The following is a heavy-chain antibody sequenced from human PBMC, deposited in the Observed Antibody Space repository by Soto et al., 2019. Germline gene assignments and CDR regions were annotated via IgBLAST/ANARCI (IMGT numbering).Heavy chain of an antibody. Sequence: QVQLVQSGGEVKRPGASVKVSCKTSGYTFSNYGITWVRQAPGQPLEWLGWISLYSDGTNYAQKFQGRVSMTTDTSTTTAYMELRSLRSDGTAVYYCARVVPGAAAWFGPWGQGTLVTVSS. J-gene: IGHJ5*02. CDR2: ISLYSDGT. CDR1: GYTFSNYG. D-gene: IGHD2-2*01. V-gene: IGHV1-18*01. CDR3: ARVVPGAAAWFGP.